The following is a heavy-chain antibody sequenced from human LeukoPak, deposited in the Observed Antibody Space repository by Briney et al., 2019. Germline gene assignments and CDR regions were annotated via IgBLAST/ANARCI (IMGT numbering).Heavy chain of an antibody. CDR3: TRHNSGDVWGSYRLYPNWFDH. D-gene: IGHD3-16*02. CDR2: IRSKANSYAT. J-gene: IGHJ5*02. CDR1: GFTFSVSA. Sequence: GGSLRLSCAASGFTFSVSAMHWVRQASGKGLEWVGRIRSKANSYATAYAASVKGRFTISRDDSKNTAYLQMNSLKTEDTAVYYCTRHNSGDVWGSYRLYPNWFDHWGQGTLVTVSS. V-gene: IGHV3-73*01.